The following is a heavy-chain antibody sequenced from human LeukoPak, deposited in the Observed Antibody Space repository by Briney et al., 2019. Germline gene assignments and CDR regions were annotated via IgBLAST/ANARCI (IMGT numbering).Heavy chain of an antibody. J-gene: IGHJ2*01. Sequence: SETLSLTCTVSGGSISSSSYYWGWIRQPPGKGLEWIGSIYYSGSTYYNPSLKSRVTISVDTSKNQFSLKLSSVTAADTAVYYCARRAFGGSGSYKLWYFDLWGRGTLVTVSS. CDR2: IYYSGST. V-gene: IGHV4-39*01. CDR3: ARRAFGGSGSYKLWYFDL. CDR1: GGSISSSSYY. D-gene: IGHD3-10*01.